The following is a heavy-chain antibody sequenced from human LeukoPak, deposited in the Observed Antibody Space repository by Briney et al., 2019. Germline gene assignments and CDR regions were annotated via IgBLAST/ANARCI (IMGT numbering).Heavy chain of an antibody. CDR1: GFTFSSYA. V-gene: IGHV3-23*01. D-gene: IGHD4-11*01. Sequence: PGGSLRLSCAASGFTFSSYAMSWVRQAPGEGLEWVSGISGSGMRTYYADSVKGRFSISRDKSKNTLYLQMNSLRAGDTAVYYCAKVFGIEATVTLDYWGRGTLVTVSS. J-gene: IGHJ4*01. CDR3: AKVFGIEATVTLDY. CDR2: ISGSGMRT.